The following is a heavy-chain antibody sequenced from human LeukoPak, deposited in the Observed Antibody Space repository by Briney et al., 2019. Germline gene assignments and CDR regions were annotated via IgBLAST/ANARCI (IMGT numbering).Heavy chain of an antibody. CDR3: ARDLFFSDAGYSSGWRAEYFHH. CDR1: GFTFSSHW. D-gene: IGHD6-19*01. CDR2: INGAGSST. J-gene: IGHJ1*01. Sequence: GGSLRHSCAASGFTFSSHWMHWVRQAPGKGLVWVSRINGAGSSTSYADSVKGRSTVSRDNAKNTLNLQMNSLRAEDTAVYYCARDLFFSDAGYSSGWRAEYFHHWGQGTLVTVSS. V-gene: IGHV3-74*01.